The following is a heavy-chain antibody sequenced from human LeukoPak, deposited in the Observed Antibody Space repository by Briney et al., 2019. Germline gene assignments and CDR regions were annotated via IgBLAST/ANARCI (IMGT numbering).Heavy chain of an antibody. CDR3: VSYCINSNCYLELGGFEI. Sequence: ASVKVSCKASGGTFSDYRINWVRQAPGQGLEWMGGIIPFFGTANYTQKFQGRVTFIADESTSTAYMEVSSLTSEDTAVYYCVSYCINSNCYLELGGFEIWGQGTMVIVSS. CDR1: GGTFSDYR. CDR2: IIPFFGTA. J-gene: IGHJ3*02. D-gene: IGHD1-26*01. V-gene: IGHV1-69*13.